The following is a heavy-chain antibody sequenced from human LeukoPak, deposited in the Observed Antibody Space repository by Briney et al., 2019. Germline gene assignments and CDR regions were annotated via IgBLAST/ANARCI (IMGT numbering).Heavy chain of an antibody. J-gene: IGHJ4*02. CDR2: IGSGGYT. CDR1: GFTFKDYD. CDR3: VRQPDSGRYGFDH. V-gene: IGHV3-13*01. Sequence: GGSLRLSCVVSGFTFKDYDIHWVRQTTGKGLEWVSAIGSGGYTYDADSVRGRFTISREDAETSLSLQMYNLRAEDTAVYYCVRQPDSGRYGFDHWGQGTLVTVSS. D-gene: IGHD6-19*01.